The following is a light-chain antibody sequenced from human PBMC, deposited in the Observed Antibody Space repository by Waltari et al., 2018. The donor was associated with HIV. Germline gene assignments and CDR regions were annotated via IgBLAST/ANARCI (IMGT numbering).Light chain of an antibody. CDR1: HSHLHSNGDNY. J-gene: IGKJ5*01. V-gene: IGKV2-28*01. Sequence: DIVMTQSPLPLPVTPGEPPSLSSRFRHSHLHSNGDNYLDWYLQKLGQSPQLLIYLGSNRASGVPVRFSGSGSGTDFTLRISSVEAEDVGVYYCMQDLQTPITFGQGTRLEIK. CDR3: MQDLQTPIT. CDR2: LGS.